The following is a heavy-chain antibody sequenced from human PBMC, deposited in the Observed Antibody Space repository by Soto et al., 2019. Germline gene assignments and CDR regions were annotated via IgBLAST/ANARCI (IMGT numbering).Heavy chain of an antibody. CDR2: IYYSGST. Sequence: RSLTCTVSGGSISSYYWSWIRQPPGKGLEWIGYIYYSGSTNYNPSLKSRVTISVDTSKNQFSLKLSSVTAADTAVYYCARGLYDILTGYYFDYWGQGTLVTVSS. J-gene: IGHJ4*02. V-gene: IGHV4-59*01. CDR1: GGSISSYY. CDR3: ARGLYDILTGYYFDY. D-gene: IGHD3-9*01.